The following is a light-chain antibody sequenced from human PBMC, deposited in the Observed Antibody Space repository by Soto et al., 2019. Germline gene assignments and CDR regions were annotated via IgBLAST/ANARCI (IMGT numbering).Light chain of an antibody. CDR2: GAS. CDR3: QQSYNSPPT. Sequence: DIQMTQSPSSLSASVGDRVTITCRASDNIRTYLNWYLHQPGKAPQLLLYGASTLQSGVPSRFSGSGSGTHFTLTITNLQPEDYATYFCQQSYNSPPTFGQGTKVEI. J-gene: IGKJ1*01. CDR1: DNIRTY. V-gene: IGKV1-39*01.